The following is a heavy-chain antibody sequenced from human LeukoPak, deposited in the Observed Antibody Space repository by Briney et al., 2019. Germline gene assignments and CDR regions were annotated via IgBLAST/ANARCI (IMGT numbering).Heavy chain of an antibody. CDR3: ARAEDYGESPEGFDP. V-gene: IGHV1-69*04. Sequence: VASVKVSCKASGGTFSSYAISWVRQAPGQGLEWMGRIIPILGIANYAQKFQGRVTITADKSTSTAYMELSSLRSEDTAVYYCARAEDYGESPEGFDPWGQGTLVTVSS. D-gene: IGHD4-17*01. J-gene: IGHJ5*02. CDR2: IIPILGIA. CDR1: GGTFSSYA.